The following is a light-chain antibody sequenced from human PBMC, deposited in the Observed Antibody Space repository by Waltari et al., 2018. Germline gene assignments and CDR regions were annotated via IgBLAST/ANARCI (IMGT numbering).Light chain of an antibody. CDR2: GAS. Sequence: EIVLTQSPATLSLSPGERATLSCRASQSLTKRYLAWYQQKPGQAPRLLIYGASSRAAGIPDRFSGSGSGTDFTLTISRLEPEDFAVYYCQQYGSSVMYTFGQGTNLEIK. J-gene: IGKJ2*01. CDR3: QQYGSSVMYT. V-gene: IGKV3-20*01. CDR1: QSLTKRY.